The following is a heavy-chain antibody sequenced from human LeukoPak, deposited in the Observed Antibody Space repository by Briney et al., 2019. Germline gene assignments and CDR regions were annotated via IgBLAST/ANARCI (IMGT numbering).Heavy chain of an antibody. CDR2: IAYDASNT. Sequence: GGSLELSCAASGFTFSSYGMHWVRRAPGKGLEWVALIAYDASNTYYADSVKGRFTISRANSKNTLYLQMNSLRDEDTGVFFCAKDPYYESSGRTPYFFDSWGQGTLVTVSS. CDR1: GFTFSSYG. CDR3: AKDPYYESSGRTPYFFDS. D-gene: IGHD3-22*01. V-gene: IGHV3-30*18. J-gene: IGHJ4*02.